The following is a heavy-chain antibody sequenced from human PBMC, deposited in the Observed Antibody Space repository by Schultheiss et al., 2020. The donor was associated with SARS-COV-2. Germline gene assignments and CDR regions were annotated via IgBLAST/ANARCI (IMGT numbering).Heavy chain of an antibody. Sequence: SETLSLTCTVSGGSISSGGYYWNWIRQHPGKAPEWIAYIYYGGSTYYNPSLKSRLTTSVDTSKNQFSLKLSSVTAADTAVYYCARDRGYFDYWGQGTLVTAPQ. V-gene: IGHV4-31*03. CDR3: ARDRGYFDY. CDR1: GGSISSGGYY. D-gene: IGHD3-10*01. CDR2: IYYGGST. J-gene: IGHJ4*02.